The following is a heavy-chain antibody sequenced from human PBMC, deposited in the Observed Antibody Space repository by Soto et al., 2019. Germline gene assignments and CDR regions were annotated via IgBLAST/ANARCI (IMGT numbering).Heavy chain of an antibody. D-gene: IGHD6-19*01. CDR3: ARARGSRGWRESFDY. V-gene: IGHV3-48*02. CDR2: ISSSSTTI. J-gene: IGHJ4*02. Sequence: EVQLVESGGGLIQPGESLRLSCAASGFTFSTYSMNWVRRAPGKGLEWVSYISSSSTTIYYADSVKGRFTISRDNAKNSLYLQMNSLRDEDTAVYYCARARGSRGWRESFDYWGQGTLVTVSS. CDR1: GFTFSTYS.